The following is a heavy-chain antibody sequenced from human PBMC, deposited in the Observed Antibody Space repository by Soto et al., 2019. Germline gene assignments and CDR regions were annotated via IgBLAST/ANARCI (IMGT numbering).Heavy chain of an antibody. D-gene: IGHD5-18*01. CDR2: IRSKANSYAT. J-gene: IGHJ6*03. Sequence: GGSLRLSCAASGFTFSGSAMHWVRQASGKGLEWVGRIRSKANSYATAYAASVKGRFTISRDDSKNTAYLQMNSLKTEDTAVYYCTRLGYSYGYGPRYYYMDVWGKGTTVTVSS. V-gene: IGHV3-73*01. CDR1: GFTFSGSA. CDR3: TRLGYSYGYGPRYYYMDV.